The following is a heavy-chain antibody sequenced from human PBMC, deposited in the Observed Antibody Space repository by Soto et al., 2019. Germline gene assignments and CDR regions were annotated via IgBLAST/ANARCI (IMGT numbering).Heavy chain of an antibody. CDR2: IIPIFGTA. V-gene: IGHV1-69*13. CDR3: ARSITIFGVVITNYYYGMDV. Sequence: SVKVSCKASGGTFSSYAISWVRQAPGQGLEWMGGIIPIFGTANYAQKFQGRVTVTADESKSTAYMELSSLRSEDTAVYYCARSITIFGVVITNYYYGMDVWGQ. J-gene: IGHJ6*02. D-gene: IGHD3-3*01. CDR1: GGTFSSYA.